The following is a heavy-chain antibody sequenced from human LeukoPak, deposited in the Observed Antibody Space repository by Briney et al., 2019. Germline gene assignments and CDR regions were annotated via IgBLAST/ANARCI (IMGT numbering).Heavy chain of an antibody. CDR3: AREAITMVRGVFISHFDY. D-gene: IGHD3-10*01. J-gene: IGHJ4*02. CDR2: IKEDGSEK. CDR1: GFTFSNYW. V-gene: IGHV3-7*01. Sequence: PGGSLRLSCAASGFTFSNYWMNWVRQAPGKGLEWVANIKEDGSEKYYVDSVTGRFTISRDNAKNSLYLQMNSLRAEDTAVYYCAREAITMVRGVFISHFDYWGQGILVTVSS.